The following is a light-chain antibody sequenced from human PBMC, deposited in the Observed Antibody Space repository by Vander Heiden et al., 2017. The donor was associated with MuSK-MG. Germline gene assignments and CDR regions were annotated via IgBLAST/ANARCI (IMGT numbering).Light chain of an antibody. V-gene: IGLV1-47*02. CDR3: AAWDDSLTVV. Sequence: HSVLTQPPSASGTPGQMVTISCSGSSSNIGSNYVYWYQQLPGTAPKLLIYSNNQRPSGVPDRFSGSKSGTSASLAISGLRSEDEADYYCAAWDDSLTVVFGGGTKLTVL. CDR2: SNN. J-gene: IGLJ2*01. CDR1: SSNIGSNY.